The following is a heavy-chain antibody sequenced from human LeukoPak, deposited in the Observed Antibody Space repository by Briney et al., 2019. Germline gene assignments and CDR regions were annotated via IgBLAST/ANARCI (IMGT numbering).Heavy chain of an antibody. D-gene: IGHD4-17*01. Sequence: PSETLSLTCTVSGGSISSGDYYWSWIRQPPGKGLEWIGYINYSGSTYYNPSLKSRVTISVDTSKNQFSLKLSSVTAADTAVYYCARDTSTVTGNAFDIWGQGTMVTVSS. CDR2: INYSGST. V-gene: IGHV4-30-4*01. CDR3: ARDTSTVTGNAFDI. CDR1: GGSISSGDYY. J-gene: IGHJ3*02.